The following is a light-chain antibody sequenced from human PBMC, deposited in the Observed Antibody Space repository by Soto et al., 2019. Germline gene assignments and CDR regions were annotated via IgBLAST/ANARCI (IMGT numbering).Light chain of an antibody. CDR3: QQYNDWPT. J-gene: IGKJ1*01. CDR1: QSVSSSY. Sequence: EIVLTQSPGTLSLSPGERATLSCRASQSVSSSYLAWYQLKPGQAPRLLIYGASTRATGIPARFSGSGSGTEFTLTISSLQSEDFAVYYCQQYNDWPTFGQGTKVDIK. CDR2: GAS. V-gene: IGKV3-15*01.